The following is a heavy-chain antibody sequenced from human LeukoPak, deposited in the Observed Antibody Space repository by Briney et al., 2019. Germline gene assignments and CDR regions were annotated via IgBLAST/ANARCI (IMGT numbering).Heavy chain of an antibody. J-gene: IGHJ4*02. CDR3: ARGGYYDSSGQFDY. CDR2: INHSGST. D-gene: IGHD3-22*01. CDR1: GGSFSGYY. V-gene: IGHV4-34*01. Sequence: SETLSLTCAVYGGSFSGYYWSWIRQPPGKGLEWIGEINHSGSTNYNPSLKSRVTISVDTSKNQFSLKLSSVTAADTAVYYCARGGYYDSSGQFDYWGQGTLVTVSS.